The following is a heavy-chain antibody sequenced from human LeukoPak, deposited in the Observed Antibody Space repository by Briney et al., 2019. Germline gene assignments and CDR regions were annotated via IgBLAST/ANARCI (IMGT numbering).Heavy chain of an antibody. J-gene: IGHJ4*02. Sequence: SETLSLTCTVSGGSISSSSYYWGWIRQPPGKGLEWIGSVYYSGSTYYNPSLKSRVTISVDTSKNQFSLKLSSVTAADTAVYYCARVDSSLTGYHPRGIFDYWGQGTLVTVSS. V-gene: IGHV4-39*01. D-gene: IGHD3-9*01. CDR3: ARVDSSLTGYHPRGIFDY. CDR2: VYYSGST. CDR1: GGSISSSSYY.